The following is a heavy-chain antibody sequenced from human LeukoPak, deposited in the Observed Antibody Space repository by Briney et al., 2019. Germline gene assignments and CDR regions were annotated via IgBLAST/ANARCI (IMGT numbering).Heavy chain of an antibody. D-gene: IGHD6-19*01. CDR1: GFTFSSYW. J-gene: IGHJ4*02. CDR2: IKEDGSEK. Sequence: GGSLRLSCAASGFTFSSYWMSWVRQAPGKGLEWVANIKEDGSEKYYVDSVKGRFTISRDNAKNSLYLQMNSLRAEDTAVYYCARGISGWYPDYWGQGTLVTVSS. CDR3: ARGISGWYPDY. V-gene: IGHV3-7*01.